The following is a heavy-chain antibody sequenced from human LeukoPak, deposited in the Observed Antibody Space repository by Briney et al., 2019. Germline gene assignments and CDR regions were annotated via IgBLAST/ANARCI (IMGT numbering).Heavy chain of an antibody. J-gene: IGHJ4*02. D-gene: IGHD6-19*01. CDR1: GFTFSTYA. V-gene: IGHV3-23*01. Sequence: PGGSLRLSCSASGFTFSTYAMTWVRQAPGKGLEWVSALSASGGTTYYADSVKGRFTISRDNAKNSLYLQMNSLRAEDTAVYYCARDIISYSSGCYDYWGQGTLVTVSS. CDR2: LSASGGTT. CDR3: ARDIISYSSGCYDY.